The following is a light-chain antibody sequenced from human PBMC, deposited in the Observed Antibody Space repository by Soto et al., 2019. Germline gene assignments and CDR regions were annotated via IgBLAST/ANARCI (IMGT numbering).Light chain of an antibody. CDR1: SSNIGSNP. V-gene: IGLV1-44*01. CDR2: DNH. J-gene: IGLJ1*01. Sequence: SALSQPPSASGTPGRRVVISCSGSSSNIGSNPVNWFQQVPGAAPKVLIFDNHKRPSGVPDRFSGSKSGTSGSLAISELQSEDEADYYCASGDDSLSSPFYVFGAGTKVTVL. CDR3: ASGDDSLSSPFYV.